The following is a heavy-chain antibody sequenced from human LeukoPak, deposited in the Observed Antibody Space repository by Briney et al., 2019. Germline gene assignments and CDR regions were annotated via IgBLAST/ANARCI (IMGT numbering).Heavy chain of an antibody. CDR2: IRSLSHGGAT. CDR3: TSNDYHSSGYFKSGFDGFDI. D-gene: IGHD3-22*01. Sequence: GGSLRLSCEGSGFTFSDGWMSWVRQAPGKGLEWLGRIRSLSHGGATEYAPPMKGRITISRDDSKSKVFLQMKSLKTEDTAVYYCTSNDYHSSGYFKSGFDGFDIWGQGTLVTVSS. CDR1: GFTFSDGW. V-gene: IGHV3-15*01. J-gene: IGHJ3*02.